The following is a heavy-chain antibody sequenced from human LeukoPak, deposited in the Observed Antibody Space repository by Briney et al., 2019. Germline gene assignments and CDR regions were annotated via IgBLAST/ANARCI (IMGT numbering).Heavy chain of an antibody. CDR1: GFTFSSYE. CDR2: ISSSGSII. Sequence: PGGSLRLSCAASGFTFSSYEMNWVRQAPGKGLEWVSYISSSGSIIYYADSVKGRFTISRDNAKKSLYLQMKSLRVEDTAVYYCAREAAFDSLFNSVGGGMDVWGQGTTVTVSS. J-gene: IGHJ6*02. D-gene: IGHD3-9*01. V-gene: IGHV3-48*03. CDR3: AREAAFDSLFNSVGGGMDV.